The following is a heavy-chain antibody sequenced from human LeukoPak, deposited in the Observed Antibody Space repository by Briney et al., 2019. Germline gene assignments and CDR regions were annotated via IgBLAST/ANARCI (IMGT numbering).Heavy chain of an antibody. D-gene: IGHD4-11*01. CDR1: GGSFSGYY. J-gene: IGHJ5*02. CDR2: INHSGST. Sequence: PSETLSLTCAVYGGSFSGYYWSWIRQPPGKGLEWIGEINHSGSTNYNPSLKSRVTISVDASKNQFSLKLSSVTAADTAVYYCAIATEGWFDPWGQGTLVTVSS. V-gene: IGHV4-34*01. CDR3: AIATEGWFDP.